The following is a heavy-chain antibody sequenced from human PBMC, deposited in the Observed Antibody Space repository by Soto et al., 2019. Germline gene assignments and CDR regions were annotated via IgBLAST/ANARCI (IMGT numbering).Heavy chain of an antibody. CDR2: IYWDDDK. CDR1: GFSLSTSGVG. D-gene: IGHD3-22*01. CDR3: AHRRADRSGYYYVWYFDY. Sequence: QITLKESGPTLVKPTQTLTLTCTFSGFSLSTSGVGVGWIRQPPGKALEWLALIYWDDDKRYSPSLKSRLTITKDTTKNQVVLTMTNMDPVDTATYYCAHRRADRSGYYYVWYFDYWGQGTLVTVSS. J-gene: IGHJ4*02. V-gene: IGHV2-5*02.